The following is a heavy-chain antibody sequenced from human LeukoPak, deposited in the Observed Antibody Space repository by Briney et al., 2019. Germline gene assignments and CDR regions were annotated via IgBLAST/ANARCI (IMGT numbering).Heavy chain of an antibody. J-gene: IGHJ4*02. CDR1: GGSISTPGYY. CDR3: ARRGYCSSTSCYTFDY. V-gene: IGHV4-31*03. D-gene: IGHD2-2*01. CDR2: IYYSGST. Sequence: PSQTLSLTCTVSGGSISTPGYYWSWIRQHPGKGLEWIGYIYYSGSTNYNPSLKSRVTISVDTSKNQFSLKLSSVTAADTAVYYCARRGYCSSTSCYTFDYWGQGTLVTVSS.